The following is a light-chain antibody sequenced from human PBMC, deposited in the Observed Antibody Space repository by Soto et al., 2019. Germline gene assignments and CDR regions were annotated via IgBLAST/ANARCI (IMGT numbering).Light chain of an antibody. CDR3: SSYTSSHTRV. CDR1: SSDVGSYNY. CDR2: ASS. Sequence: QSALTQPASVSGSPGQSITISCTGTSSDVGSYNYVSWYQHHPGKAPRLMIYASSNRPSGVSHRFSGSRSGNTASLTISGLQAEDEADYYCSSYTSSHTRVFGGGTKLTVL. J-gene: IGLJ3*02. V-gene: IGLV2-14*01.